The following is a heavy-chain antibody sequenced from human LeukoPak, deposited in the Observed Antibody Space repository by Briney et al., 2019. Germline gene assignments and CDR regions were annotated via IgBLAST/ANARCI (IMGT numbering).Heavy chain of an antibody. J-gene: IGHJ4*02. V-gene: IGHV4-34*01. Sequence: SETLSLTCAVYGGSFSGYYWSWIRQPPGKGLEWIGEINHSGSTNYNPSLKSRVTISVDTSKNQFSLKLSSVTAADTAVYYCARGLRYCSSTSCHPPHPLYYFGYWGQGTLVTVSS. D-gene: IGHD2-2*01. CDR2: INHSGST. CDR3: ARGLRYCSSTSCHPPHPLYYFGY. CDR1: GGSFSGYY.